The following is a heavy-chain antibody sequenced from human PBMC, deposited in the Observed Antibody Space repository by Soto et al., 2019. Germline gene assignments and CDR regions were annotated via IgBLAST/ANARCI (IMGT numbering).Heavy chain of an antibody. CDR1: GFTFSTYS. Sequence: EVLLVESGGGLVKPGGSLRLSCAASGFTFSTYSINWVRQAPGKGLEWVSSISSTSTYIYYADSVKGRFTISRDNAKNSVYLQMNSLKAEATAVYYCARDLNYYARSADTDTSHYWGQGTLVTVSS. CDR2: ISSTSTYI. D-gene: IGHD3-22*01. V-gene: IGHV3-21*01. CDR3: ARDLNYYARSADTDTSHY. J-gene: IGHJ4*02.